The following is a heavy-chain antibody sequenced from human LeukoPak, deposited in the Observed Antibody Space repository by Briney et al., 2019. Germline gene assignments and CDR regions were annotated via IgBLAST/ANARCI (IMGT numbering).Heavy chain of an antibody. CDR3: ARGTSTVADTIDN. Sequence: GASVKVSCKASGYTFTGYYMHWVRQAAGQGLEWMGRIIPIFGTANYAQKFQGRVTITTDESTSTAYMELSSLRSEDTAVYYCARGTSTVADTIDNWGQGTLVTVSS. J-gene: IGHJ4*02. CDR1: GYTFTGYY. V-gene: IGHV1-69*05. D-gene: IGHD6-19*01. CDR2: IIPIFGTA.